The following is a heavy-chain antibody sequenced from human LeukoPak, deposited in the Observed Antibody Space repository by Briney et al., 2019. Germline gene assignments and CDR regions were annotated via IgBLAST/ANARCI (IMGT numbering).Heavy chain of an antibody. J-gene: IGHJ4*02. Sequence: PGGSLRLSCAASGFTVSSNYMSWVRQAPGKGLEWVSVIYSGGSTYYADSVKGRFTISRDNSKNTLYLQMNSLRAEDTAVYYWGRTRTFDYWGRGTLVTVSS. CDR1: GFTVSSNY. CDR2: IYSGGST. D-gene: IGHD3/OR15-3a*01. CDR3: GRTRTFDY. V-gene: IGHV3-66*02.